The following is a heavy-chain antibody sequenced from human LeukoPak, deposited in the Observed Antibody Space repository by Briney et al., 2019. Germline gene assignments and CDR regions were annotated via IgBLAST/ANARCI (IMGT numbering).Heavy chain of an antibody. CDR3: ARDRDGYNY. D-gene: IGHD5-24*01. J-gene: IGHJ4*02. CDR2: IDTDGSTT. V-gene: IGHV3-74*01. Sequence: GGSLRLSCAASGFTFSNSLMHWVRQVPGKRLVWVARIDTDGSTTHYADSVKGRFTISRDNAKSTLYLQMNSLRAEDTAVYYCARDRDGYNYWGQGTLVTVSS. CDR1: GFTFSNSL.